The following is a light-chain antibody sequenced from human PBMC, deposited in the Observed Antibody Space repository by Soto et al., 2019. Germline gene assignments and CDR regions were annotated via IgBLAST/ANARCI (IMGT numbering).Light chain of an antibody. J-gene: IGLJ2*01. CDR3: QSYDNSLSGL. CDR1: SSNIGAGYD. V-gene: IGLV1-40*01. Sequence: QSVLTQPPSVSGAPGQRVTISCTGSSSNIGAGYDVHWYQQVPGTAPKLLIYGNINRPSGVPDRFSGSKSGTSASLAITGLQAEDEAHYYCQSYDNSLSGLFGGGTKLTVL. CDR2: GNI.